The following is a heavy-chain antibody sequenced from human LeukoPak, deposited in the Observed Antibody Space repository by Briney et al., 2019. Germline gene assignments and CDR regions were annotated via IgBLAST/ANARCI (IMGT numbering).Heavy chain of an antibody. CDR2: ISGSGGST. Sequence: GGSLRLSCAASGFTFSSYAMSWVRQAPGKGLEWVSAISGSGGSTYYADSVKGRFTISRDNSKNTLYLQMNSLRAEDTAVYYCAKGSSGWYENWYFDLWGRGTLVAVSS. V-gene: IGHV3-23*01. CDR1: GFTFSSYA. J-gene: IGHJ2*01. D-gene: IGHD6-19*01. CDR3: AKGSSGWYENWYFDL.